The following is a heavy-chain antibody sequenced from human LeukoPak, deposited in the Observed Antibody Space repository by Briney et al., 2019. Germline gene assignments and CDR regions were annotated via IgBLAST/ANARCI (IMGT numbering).Heavy chain of an antibody. CDR2: ISYDEGKK. Sequence: GGSLRLSCAASGFDFSSYGMHWVRQAPGKGLEWVAVISYDEGKKYYADSVKGRFTISRDNSKNTLYLQMNSLRAEDTAVYYCAKGAFGELWPDYWGQGTLVTVSS. D-gene: IGHD3-10*01. CDR3: AKGAFGELWPDY. CDR1: GFDFSSYG. V-gene: IGHV3-30*18. J-gene: IGHJ4*02.